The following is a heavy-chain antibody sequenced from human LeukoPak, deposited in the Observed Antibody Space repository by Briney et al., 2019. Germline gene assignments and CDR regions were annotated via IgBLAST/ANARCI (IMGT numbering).Heavy chain of an antibody. J-gene: IGHJ4*02. D-gene: IGHD5-24*01. CDR3: ALHYRVATIDY. CDR1: GYSFTSHW. Sequence: GESLKISCKGPGYSFTSHWIGWVRQMPGKGLEWMGIIYPGDFDTRYSPSFQGQVTISADKSISTAYLQWSSLKASDTAMYYCALHYRVATIDYWGQGTLVTVSS. V-gene: IGHV5-51*01. CDR2: IYPGDFDT.